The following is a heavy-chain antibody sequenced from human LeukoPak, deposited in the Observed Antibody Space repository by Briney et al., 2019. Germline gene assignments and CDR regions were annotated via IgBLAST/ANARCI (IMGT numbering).Heavy chain of an antibody. Sequence: SETLSLTCTVSGGSISSYYWSWIRQPAGKGLEWIGRIYTSGSTNYNPSLKSRVTMSVDTSKNQFSLKLSSVTAADTAVYYCARTDYSNYYYYYYMAVWGKGTTVTVSS. V-gene: IGHV4-4*07. D-gene: IGHD4-11*01. CDR3: ARTDYSNYYYYYYMAV. CDR1: GGSISSYY. J-gene: IGHJ6*03. CDR2: IYTSGST.